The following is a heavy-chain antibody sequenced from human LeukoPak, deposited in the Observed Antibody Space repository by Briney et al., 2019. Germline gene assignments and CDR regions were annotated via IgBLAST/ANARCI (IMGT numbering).Heavy chain of an antibody. J-gene: IGHJ5*02. D-gene: IGHD6-6*01. CDR1: GGSFSGYY. Sequence: ETLSLTCAVYGGSFSGYYWSWIRQPPGKGLEWVSAISGSGGSTYYADSVKGRFTISRDNSKNTLYLQMNSLRAEDTAVYYCAKDRISSSVPYNWFDPWGQGTLVTVSS. CDR2: ISGSGGST. V-gene: IGHV3-23*01. CDR3: AKDRISSSVPYNWFDP.